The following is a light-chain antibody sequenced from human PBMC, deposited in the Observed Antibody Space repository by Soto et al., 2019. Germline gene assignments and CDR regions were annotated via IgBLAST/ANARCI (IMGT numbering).Light chain of an antibody. CDR1: QSVSSSY. Sequence: EIVLTQSPGTPSLSPGERATLSCRASQSVSSSYLAWYQQKPGQAPRLLIYGASSRATGIPDRFSGSGSGTDFTLTISRLEPEDFAVYYCQQYGSSLWTFGQGTKVDI. CDR2: GAS. V-gene: IGKV3-20*01. J-gene: IGKJ1*01. CDR3: QQYGSSLWT.